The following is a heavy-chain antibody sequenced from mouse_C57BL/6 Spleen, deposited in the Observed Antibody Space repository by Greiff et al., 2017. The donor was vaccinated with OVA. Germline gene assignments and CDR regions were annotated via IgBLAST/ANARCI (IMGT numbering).Heavy chain of an antibody. V-gene: IGHV1-80*01. Sequence: VQLQQSGAELVKPGASVKISCKASGYAFSSYWMNWVKQRPGKGLEWIGQIYPGDGDTNYNGKFKGKATLTADKSSSTAYMQLSSLTSEDSAVYFCARTYYYGSVFAYWGQGTLVTVSA. D-gene: IGHD1-1*01. J-gene: IGHJ3*01. CDR1: GYAFSSYW. CDR2: IYPGDGDT. CDR3: ARTYYYGSVFAY.